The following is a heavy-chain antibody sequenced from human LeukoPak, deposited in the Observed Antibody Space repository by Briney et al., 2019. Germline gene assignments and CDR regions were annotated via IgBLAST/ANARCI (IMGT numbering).Heavy chain of an antibody. CDR2: IDPSDSYT. CDR3: ARQGREDPIDY. D-gene: IGHD5-24*01. J-gene: IGHJ4*02. V-gene: IGHV5-10-1*01. Sequence: GESLKISCKGSGYSFTSYWISWVRPMPGKGLEWMGRIDPSDSYTDYSPSFQGHVTISADKSISTAYLQWSSLKASDTAMYYCARQGREDPIDYWGQGTLVTVSS. CDR1: GYSFTSYW.